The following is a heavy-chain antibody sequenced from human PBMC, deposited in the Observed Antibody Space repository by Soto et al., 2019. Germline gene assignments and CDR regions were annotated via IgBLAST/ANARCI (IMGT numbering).Heavy chain of an antibody. CDR3: AHIYYDILTGATWFDP. D-gene: IGHD3-9*01. Sequence: ESGPTLVNPTQTLTLTCTYSGFSLSTSGVSVGWIRQPPGKALEWLALIYWDDDKRYSPSLKSRLTITKDTSKNQVVLTMTNMDPVDTATYYCAHIYYDILTGATWFDPWGQGTLVTVSS. CDR1: GFSLSTSGVS. J-gene: IGHJ5*02. CDR2: IYWDDDK. V-gene: IGHV2-5*02.